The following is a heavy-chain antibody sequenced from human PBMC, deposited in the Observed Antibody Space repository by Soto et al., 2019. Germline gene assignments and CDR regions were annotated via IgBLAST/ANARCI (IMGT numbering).Heavy chain of an antibody. J-gene: IGHJ6*02. CDR2: IGIGGDT. Sequence: RLSCAASGFTLRNHDMYWVRQATGKSLEWVSAIGIGGDTYYPASVKGRFTISRQNAKNSLYLQMNNLRAGDTAVYYCARGPGSPRYYNGMDVWGQGTTVTVSS. CDR1: GFTLRNHD. D-gene: IGHD3-10*01. CDR3: ARGPGSPRYYNGMDV. V-gene: IGHV3-13*01.